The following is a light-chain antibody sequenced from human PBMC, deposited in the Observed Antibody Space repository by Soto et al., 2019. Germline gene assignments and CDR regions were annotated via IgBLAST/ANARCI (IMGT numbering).Light chain of an antibody. V-gene: IGLV1-40*01. CDR1: SSNIGAGYD. CDR2: GNI. CDR3: QSYDSSLV. J-gene: IGLJ2*01. Sequence: QSVLTQPPSVSGAPGQRVTISCTGSSSNIGAGYDVHWYQQVPGTAPKLLIYGNINRPSGVPDRFSGSKSGTSASLVITGLQAEDEAEYYCQSYDSSLVFGGGTKLTVL.